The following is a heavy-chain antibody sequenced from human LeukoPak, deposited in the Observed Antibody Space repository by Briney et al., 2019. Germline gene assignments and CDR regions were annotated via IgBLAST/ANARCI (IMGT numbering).Heavy chain of an antibody. Sequence: TGGSLRLSCAASGFTFGDYYMTWVRQAPGKGLEWVSYISNSGSTIYDADSVKGRFTISRDNAKNSLYLQMSTLRAEDTAVYYCARQHRYCSGGSCYPRVGWFDPWGQGTLVTVSS. CDR3: ARQHRYCSGGSCYPRVGWFDP. V-gene: IGHV3-11*01. D-gene: IGHD2-15*01. CDR1: GFTFGDYY. J-gene: IGHJ5*02. CDR2: ISNSGSTI.